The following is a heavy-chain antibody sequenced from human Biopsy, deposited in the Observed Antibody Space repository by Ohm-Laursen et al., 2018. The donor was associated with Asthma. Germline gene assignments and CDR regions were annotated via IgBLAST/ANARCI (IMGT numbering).Heavy chain of an antibody. D-gene: IGHD6-19*01. CDR3: AIVGYSSGWDFFDY. CDR2: VNPNSGGT. Sequence: SVKVSCKASGYTFTGYYMHWVRQAPGQGLEWMGRVNPNSGGTNYAQKFQGRVTMTRDTSISTAYMELSRLRSDDTAVYYCAIVGYSSGWDFFDYWGQGTLVTVSS. CDR1: GYTFTGYY. J-gene: IGHJ4*02. V-gene: IGHV1-2*06.